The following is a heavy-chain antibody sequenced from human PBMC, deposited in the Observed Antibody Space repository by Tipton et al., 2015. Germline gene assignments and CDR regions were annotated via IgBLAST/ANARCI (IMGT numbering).Heavy chain of an antibody. D-gene: IGHD1-26*01. V-gene: IGHV3-7*03. J-gene: IGHJ4*02. CDR2: IKQDGSEK. Sequence: SLRLSCAASGFTFSTYWMSWVRQAPGKGLEWVANIKQDGSEKYCVDSVKGRFTISRDNAKSSLYLQMNSLRPEDTAFYYCTRGVWEMPGNYFDSWGQGTLVAVSS. CDR3: TRGVWEMPGNYFDS. CDR1: GFTFSTYW.